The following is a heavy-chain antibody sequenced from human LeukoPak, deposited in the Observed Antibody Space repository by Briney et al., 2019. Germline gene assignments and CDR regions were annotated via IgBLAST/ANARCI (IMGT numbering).Heavy chain of an antibody. J-gene: IGHJ6*04. V-gene: IGHV1-69*06. Sequence: ASVKVSCKASGGNFSSYAISWVRQAPGQGLEWMGGIIPIFGTANYAQKFQGRVTITADKSTSTAYMELSSLRSEDTAVYYCARYFFSGSGSYYSPSVYYYGMDVWGKGTTVTVSS. CDR1: GGNFSSYA. CDR2: IIPIFGTA. CDR3: ARYFFSGSGSYYSPSVYYYGMDV. D-gene: IGHD3-10*01.